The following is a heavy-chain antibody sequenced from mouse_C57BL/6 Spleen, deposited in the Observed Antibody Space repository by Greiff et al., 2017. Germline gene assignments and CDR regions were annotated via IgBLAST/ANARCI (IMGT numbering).Heavy chain of an antibody. CDR2: IDPSDSYT. V-gene: IGHV1-59*01. Sequence: QVQLQQPGAELVRPGTSVKLSCKASGYTFTSYWMHWVKQRPGQGLEWIGVIDPSDSYTNYNQKFKGKATLTVDTSSSTAYMQLSSLTSEDSAVYYCARSVDYFDYWGQGTTLTVSS. CDR3: ARSVDYFDY. CDR1: GYTFTSYW. J-gene: IGHJ2*01. D-gene: IGHD1-1*01.